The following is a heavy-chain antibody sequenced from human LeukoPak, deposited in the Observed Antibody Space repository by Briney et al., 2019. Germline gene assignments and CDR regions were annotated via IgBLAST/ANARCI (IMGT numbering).Heavy chain of an antibody. J-gene: IGHJ4*02. CDR2: ISGSGGST. Sequence: GGSLRLSCAASGFTCSSYAMSWVRQAPGKGLEWVSAISGSGGSTYYADSVKGRFTISRDNSKNTLYLQMNSLRAEDTAVYYWTKESRGGIRGYFDYWGQGTLVTVSS. V-gene: IGHV3-23*01. D-gene: IGHD3-10*01. CDR1: GFTCSSYA. CDR3: TKESRGGIRGYFDY.